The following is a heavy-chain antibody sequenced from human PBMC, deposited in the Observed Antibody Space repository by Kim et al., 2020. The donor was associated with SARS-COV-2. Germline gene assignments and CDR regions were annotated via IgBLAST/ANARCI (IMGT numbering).Heavy chain of an antibody. Sequence: GGSLRLSCAASGFPFNTYGMNWVRQAPGKGLEWVSYISGSSYTIYYADSVKGRFTISRDNAKNSLFLQMNSLRDEDTAVYYCAIRLSTEGATTHPWGQGTLVTVSS. J-gene: IGHJ5*02. D-gene: IGHD1-26*01. CDR1: GFPFNTYG. V-gene: IGHV3-48*02. CDR3: AIRLSTEGATTHP. CDR2: ISGSSYTI.